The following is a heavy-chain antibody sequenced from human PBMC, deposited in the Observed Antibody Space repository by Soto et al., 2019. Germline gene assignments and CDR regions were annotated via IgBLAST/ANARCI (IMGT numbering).Heavy chain of an antibody. V-gene: IGHV3-7*01. CDR1: VFTFSSYC. Sequence: PGGPLRLSSAASVFTFSSYCMSWVRQAPGKGLEWVANIKQDGSEKYYVDAVKGRFTISRDNAKNSLYLQMNSLRAEDTAVYYCARHMLRVVIIPGGFDYWGQGTLVTVSS. D-gene: IGHD3-3*01. J-gene: IGHJ4*02. CDR3: ARHMLRVVIIPGGFDY. CDR2: IKQDGSEK.